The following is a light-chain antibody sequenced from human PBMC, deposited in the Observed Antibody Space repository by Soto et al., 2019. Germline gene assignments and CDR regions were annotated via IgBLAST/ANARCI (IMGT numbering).Light chain of an antibody. CDR3: QQTYSVPGS. V-gene: IGKV1-39*01. J-gene: IGKJ4*01. Sequence: DIQMTQSPSSLSASVGDRLTITCRASQNIDSYLNWYQQKPGKAPKLLIFAASNLQSGVPSRFSGSGSGTDFTVTISSLQPDDFATYYCQQTYSVPGSFGGGTKVGVK. CDR2: AAS. CDR1: QNIDSY.